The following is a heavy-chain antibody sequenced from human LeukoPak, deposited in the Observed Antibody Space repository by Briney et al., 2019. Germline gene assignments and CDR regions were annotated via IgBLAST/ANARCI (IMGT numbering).Heavy chain of an antibody. CDR2: ISSGGSTI. CDR3: ARRALPRAFDI. CDR1: GFTFSDYY. J-gene: IGHJ3*02. V-gene: IGHV3-11*01. Sequence: GGSLRLSCAVSGFTFSDYYMSWIRQAPGKGLEWVSYISSGGSTISHADSVKGRFTISRDNAENSLYLQMNSLRAEDTAVYYCARRALPRAFDIWGQGTMVTVSS.